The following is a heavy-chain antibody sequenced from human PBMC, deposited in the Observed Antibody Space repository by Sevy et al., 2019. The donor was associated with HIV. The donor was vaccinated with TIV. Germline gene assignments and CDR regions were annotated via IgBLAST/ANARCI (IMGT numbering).Heavy chain of an antibody. V-gene: IGHV3-9*01. J-gene: IGHJ5*02. D-gene: IGHD3-16*01. CDR1: EFTFSDYA. Sequence: GGSLRLSCAASEFTFSDYAMHWVRQVPGKGLEWVSGISWNSGSIGYADSVKGRFTISRDNAKNSLYLQMNSLRAEDTALYYCAKDFLSFGVTSPPEFDPWGQGTLVTVSS. CDR2: ISWNSGSI. CDR3: AKDFLSFGVTSPPEFDP.